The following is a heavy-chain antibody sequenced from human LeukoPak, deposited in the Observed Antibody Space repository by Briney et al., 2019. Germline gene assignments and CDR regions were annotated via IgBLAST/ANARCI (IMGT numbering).Heavy chain of an antibody. Sequence: PSETLSLTCTVSVGSVNSFYWTWTWQPGGKGLEWIGRIYSSGSTNYNPSLKNRVTMSVETSKNQFSLKLTSVTAADTAVYYCARVSVSGTYDYWGQGSLVTVSS. CDR3: ARVSVSGTYDY. CDR1: VGSVNSFY. CDR2: IYSSGST. D-gene: IGHD1-26*01. J-gene: IGHJ4*02. V-gene: IGHV4-4*07.